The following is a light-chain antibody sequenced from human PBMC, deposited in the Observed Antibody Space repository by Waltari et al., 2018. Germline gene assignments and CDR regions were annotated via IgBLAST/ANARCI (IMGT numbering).Light chain of an antibody. CDR1: QSVSRS. Sequence: EIVLTQSPGTLSLSPGERATLSCRASQSVSRSLAWYQQKPGQAPRLLIYDASSRATGIPDRFSGSGSGTDFSLTISRLEPEDFAVYYCQKYGSLPATFGQGTNVEIK. CDR2: DAS. J-gene: IGKJ1*01. CDR3: QKYGSLPAT. V-gene: IGKV3-20*01.